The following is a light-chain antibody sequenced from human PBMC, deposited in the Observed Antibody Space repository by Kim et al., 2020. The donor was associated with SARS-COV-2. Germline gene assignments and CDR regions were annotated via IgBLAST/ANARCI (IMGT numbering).Light chain of an antibody. CDR3: QHYYSTPRT. CDR2: WAS. CDR1: QSVLYSSNNKNY. Sequence: DIVMTQSPDSLAVSLGERATINCKSSQSVLYSSNNKNYLAWYQQKPGQPPKLLIYWASTRESGVPDRFSGSGSGTDFTLTISSLQAEDVAVYYCQHYYSTPRTFGQGTKLEI. J-gene: IGKJ1*01. V-gene: IGKV4-1*01.